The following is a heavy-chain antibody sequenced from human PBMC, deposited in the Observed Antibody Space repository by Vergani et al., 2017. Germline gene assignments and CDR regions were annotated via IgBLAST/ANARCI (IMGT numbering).Heavy chain of an antibody. CDR2: VSTGTKSQ. CDR1: GFTFSSYS. CDR3: AKDLGGCNSISCSYYMDV. Sequence: EVQLVESGGGLVKRGGSLRLSCAASGFTFSSYSMNWVRQAPGKGLEWVSFVSTGTKSQSYAESVKGRFTISRDSAKNSLYLQMDSLRAEDTAVYYCAKDLGGCNSISCSYYMDVWGKGTTVTV. V-gene: IGHV3-21*05. J-gene: IGHJ6*03. D-gene: IGHD2/OR15-2a*01.